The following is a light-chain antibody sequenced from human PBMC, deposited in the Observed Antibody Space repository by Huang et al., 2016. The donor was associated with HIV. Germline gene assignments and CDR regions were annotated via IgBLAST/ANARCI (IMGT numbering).Light chain of an antibody. CDR2: AAS. Sequence: DIQMTQSPSSLSASVGDRVTITCRASQTINSYLHWYQQKPGKAPQLLIYAASNLQSGVPSMFSCGGSGTDFTLTISSLQPEDFATYYCQQTYSSPRTFGQGTKVDIK. CDR1: QTINSY. J-gene: IGKJ1*01. CDR3: QQTYSSPRT. V-gene: IGKV1-39*01.